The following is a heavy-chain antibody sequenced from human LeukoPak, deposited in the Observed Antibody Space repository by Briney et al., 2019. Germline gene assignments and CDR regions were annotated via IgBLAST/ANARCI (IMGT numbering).Heavy chain of an antibody. CDR3: AKGRITMVRGSEWDY. Sequence: PGGSLRLSCAASGFTFSDYAMSWVRQAPGTGLECVSTISGSGGSTYYADSVKGRFTISRDNSKNTLYLQMNSLRAEDTAVYYCAKGRITMVRGSEWDYWGQGTLVTVSS. CDR1: GFTFSDYA. V-gene: IGHV3-23*01. J-gene: IGHJ4*02. CDR2: ISGSGGST. D-gene: IGHD3-10*01.